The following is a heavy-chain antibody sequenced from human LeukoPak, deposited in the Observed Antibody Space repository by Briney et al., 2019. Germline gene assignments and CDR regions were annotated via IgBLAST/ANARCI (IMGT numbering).Heavy chain of an antibody. CDR1: GFTFNTYS. J-gene: IGHJ6*02. Sequence: GSLRLSCAASGFTFNTYSMNWVRQAPGKGLELVSYISSGSTTIYYAGSVKGRFTISRDNAKNSLYLQMNSLRAEDTAVYYCARDSQQLVHHYYGMDVWGQGTTVTVPS. D-gene: IGHD6-13*01. CDR2: ISSGSTTI. V-gene: IGHV3-48*04. CDR3: ARDSQQLVHHYYGMDV.